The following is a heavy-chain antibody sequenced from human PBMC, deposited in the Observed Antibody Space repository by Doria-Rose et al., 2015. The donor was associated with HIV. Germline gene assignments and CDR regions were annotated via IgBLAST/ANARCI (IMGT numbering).Heavy chain of an antibody. CDR2: INQAGNEK. CDR3: ARDRSDYASPPDYYGSSGYFDF. D-gene: IGHD3-22*01. V-gene: IGHV3-7*01. J-gene: IGHJ4*02. Sequence: VQLVQSGGGLVQPGGSLRLSCTASGFPFSTYWMSWVRQAPGRGLEWVANINQAGNEKYYVDSVKGRFTISRDNAKNSLYLPMNSLRAEDTAIFYCARDRSDYASPPDYYGSSGYFDFWGQGTLVTVSS. CDR1: GFPFSTYW.